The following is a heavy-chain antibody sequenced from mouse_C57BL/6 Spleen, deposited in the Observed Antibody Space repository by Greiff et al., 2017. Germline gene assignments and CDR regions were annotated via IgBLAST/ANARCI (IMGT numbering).Heavy chain of an antibody. V-gene: IGHV1-80*01. J-gene: IGHJ1*03. Sequence: VQLQQSGAELVKPGASVKISCKASGYAFSSYWMNWVKQRPGKGLEWIGQIYPGDGDTNYNGKFKGKATLTADKSSSTAYMQLSSLTSEDSAVYFCERRDGNYWYFDVWGTGTTVTVSS. CDR1: GYAFSSYW. CDR2: IYPGDGDT. CDR3: ERRDGNYWYFDV. D-gene: IGHD2-1*01.